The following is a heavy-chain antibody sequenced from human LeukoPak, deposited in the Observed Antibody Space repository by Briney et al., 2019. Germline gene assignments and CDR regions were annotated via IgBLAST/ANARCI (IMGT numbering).Heavy chain of an antibody. CDR2: ISYDGSNK. Sequence: GGPLRLSCAASGFTFSSYGMHWVRQAPGKGLEWVAVISYDGSNKYYADSVKGRFTISRDNSKNTLYLQMNSLRAEDTAVYYCAKANGRQANWGSFPDYWGQGTLVTVSS. D-gene: IGHD7-27*01. V-gene: IGHV3-30*18. J-gene: IGHJ4*02. CDR3: AKANGRQANWGSFPDY. CDR1: GFTFSSYG.